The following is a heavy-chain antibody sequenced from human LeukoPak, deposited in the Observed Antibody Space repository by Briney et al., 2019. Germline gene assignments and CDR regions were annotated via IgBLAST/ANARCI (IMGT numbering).Heavy chain of an antibody. V-gene: IGHV3-7*04. D-gene: IGHD3-22*01. CDR2: IKEDGSEK. J-gene: IGHJ3*02. CDR1: GFTLSTYW. CDR3: ARDRNTYESTGYYYDAFDI. Sequence: GGSLRLSCAASGFTLSTYWMTWVRLAPGKVLEWVANIKEDGSEKYYLDSLKGRLTISRDNPNNSLYLQMNSLRAEDTAVYYCARDRNTYESTGYYYDAFDIWGQGTMVTVSS.